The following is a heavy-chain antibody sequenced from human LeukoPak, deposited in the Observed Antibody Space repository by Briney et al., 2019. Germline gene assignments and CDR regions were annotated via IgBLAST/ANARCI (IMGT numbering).Heavy chain of an antibody. V-gene: IGHV3-30*02. Sequence: PGGSLRLSCAASGFTFSSYGMHWVRQAPGKGLEWVAVIPYDGSNKYYADSVKGRFTISRDNSKDTLYLQMNSLRAEDTAVYNCAKDRKRGTTVTYYSYYGMDAWGQGTTVTVSS. J-gene: IGHJ6*02. CDR2: IPYDGSNK. CDR3: AKDRKRGTTVTYYSYYGMDA. D-gene: IGHD4-17*01. CDR1: GFTFSSYG.